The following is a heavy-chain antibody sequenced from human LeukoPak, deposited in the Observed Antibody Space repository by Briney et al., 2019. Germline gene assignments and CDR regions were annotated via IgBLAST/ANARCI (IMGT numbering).Heavy chain of an antibody. CDR2: IYYSGST. J-gene: IGHJ4*02. V-gene: IGHV4-31*03. D-gene: IGHD6-6*01. CDR1: GGSISSGGYY. CDR3: ARFLYYSSSSEFDY. Sequence: SETLSLTCTVSGGSISSGGYYWRWIRQHPGKGLEWIGYIYYSGSTYYNPSLKSRVTISVDTSKNQFSLKLSSVTAADTAVYYCARFLYYSSSSEFDYWGQGTLVTVSS.